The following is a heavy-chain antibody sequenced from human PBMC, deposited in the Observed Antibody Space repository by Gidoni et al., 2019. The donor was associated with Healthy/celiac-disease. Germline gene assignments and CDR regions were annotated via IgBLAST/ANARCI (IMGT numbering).Heavy chain of an antibody. CDR1: GGTFSSYT. D-gene: IGHD6-13*01. CDR3: ARGGSSTWPYSKYYYDMDV. V-gene: IGHV1-69*01. CDR2: FIPLFGTA. J-gene: IGHJ6*02. Sequence: QVQLVQSGAEVKKPGSSVKVSCKASGGTFSSYTIRWVRQAPGQGLEWMGGFIPLFGTANYAQKFQGRVTITADESTSTAYMELSSLRSEDTAVYYCARGGSSTWPYSKYYYDMDVWGQGTTVTVSS.